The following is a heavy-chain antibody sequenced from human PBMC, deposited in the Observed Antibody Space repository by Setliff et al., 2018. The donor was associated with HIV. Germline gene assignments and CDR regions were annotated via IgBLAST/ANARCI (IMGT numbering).Heavy chain of an antibody. CDR2: IYTSGST. CDR3: ARDRGSYNFWSGLARGDNWFDP. CDR1: GGSISSYY. V-gene: IGHV4-59*01. Sequence: SETLSLTCIVSGGSISSYYWSWIRQPPGKGLEWIGYIYTSGSTNYNPSLKSRVTMSVDTSKNQFSLNLTSVTAADTAVYYCARDRGSYNFWSGLARGDNWFDPWGQGTLVTVSS. J-gene: IGHJ5*02. D-gene: IGHD3-3*01.